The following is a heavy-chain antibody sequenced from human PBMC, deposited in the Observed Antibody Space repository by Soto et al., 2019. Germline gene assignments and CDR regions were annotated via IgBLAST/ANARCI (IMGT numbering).Heavy chain of an antibody. CDR1: GGSFSSNP. D-gene: IGHD5-18*01. V-gene: IGHV1-69*01. Sequence: QVQLVQSGSEVKKPGSSVKVSCKASGGSFSSNPISWVRQAPGQWLEWMAGIIPIFATVHYAQKFQGRVTITADESTSTAYMELTSLRSEDTAVYFCARGGRGYSSAPRYYFDYWGQGTLVTVSS. J-gene: IGHJ4*02. CDR3: ARGGRGYSSAPRYYFDY. CDR2: IIPIFATV.